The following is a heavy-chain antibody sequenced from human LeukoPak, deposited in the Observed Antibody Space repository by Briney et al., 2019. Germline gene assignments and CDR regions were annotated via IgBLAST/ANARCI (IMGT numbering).Heavy chain of an antibody. D-gene: IGHD2-8*02. CDR3: ARSLVRAYYYMDV. CDR2: ISYDGSNK. J-gene: IGHJ6*03. V-gene: IGHV3-30*03. Sequence: LSLTCTVSGGSISSYYWSWIRQPPGKGLEWVAVISYDGSNKYYADSVKGRFTISRDNSKNTLYLQMNSLRAEDTAVYYCARSLVRAYYYMDVWGKGTTVTVSS. CDR1: GGSISSYY.